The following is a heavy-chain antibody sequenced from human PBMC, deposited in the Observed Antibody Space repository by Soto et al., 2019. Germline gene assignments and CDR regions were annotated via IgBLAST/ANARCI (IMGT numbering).Heavy chain of an antibody. CDR2: ISANNGNT. CDR1: GFTFTGYY. CDR3: ARYSSGWYGNFDY. V-gene: IGHV1-18*04. J-gene: IGHJ4*02. Sequence: ASVKVSCKASGFTFTGYYMHWVRQAPGQGLEWIGRISANNGNTNYAQKLHDRVTITTDTSTSTAYMELRSLRSDDTAVYYCARYSSGWYGNFDYWGQGTLVTVSS. D-gene: IGHD6-19*01.